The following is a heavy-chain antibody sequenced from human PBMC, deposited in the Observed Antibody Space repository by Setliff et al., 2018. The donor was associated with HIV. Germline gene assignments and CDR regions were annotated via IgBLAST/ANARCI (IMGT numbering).Heavy chain of an antibody. CDR3: ARVQMAYAAFDV. D-gene: IGHD4-17*01. CDR2: IYFTGSS. CDR1: GGSISTYY. V-gene: IGHV4-59*01. J-gene: IGHJ3*01. Sequence: PSETLSLTCTVSGGSISTYYWSWIRQPPGKGLEWIGSIYFTGSSDNNLSLKSRVTLSVDTSKHQFSLKLSSVTAADTAVYYCARVQMAYAAFDVWGQGTMVTV.